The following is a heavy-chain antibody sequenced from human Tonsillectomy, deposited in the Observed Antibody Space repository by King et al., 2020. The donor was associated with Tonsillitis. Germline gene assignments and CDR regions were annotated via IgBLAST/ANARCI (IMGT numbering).Heavy chain of an antibody. CDR3: ARIQWLANYYYYYMDV. J-gene: IGHJ6*03. Sequence: QLQESGPGLVKPSETLSLTCTVSSGSISSASYYWGWIRLPPGMGLEWIGSVYYSGSTYYNPSLKSRVTISVDTSQNQFSLKLSSVTAADTAVYYCARIQWLANYYYYYMDVWGKGPRSPSP. CDR2: VYYSGST. D-gene: IGHD6-19*01. CDR1: SGSISSASYY. V-gene: IGHV4-39*01.